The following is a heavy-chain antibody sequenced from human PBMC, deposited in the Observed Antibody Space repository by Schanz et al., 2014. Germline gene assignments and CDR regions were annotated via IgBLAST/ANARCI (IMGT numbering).Heavy chain of an antibody. V-gene: IGHV3-30-3*01. CDR2: ISYDGSNK. CDR3: ARDRGYCSGGSCLTFDY. Sequence: VQLVESGGGLVQPGGSLRLSCAAYGFTLSSYAMHWVRQAPGKGLEWVAVISYDGSNKYYADSVKGRFTISRDNSKNTLYLQMNTLRAEDTAVYYCARDRGYCSGGSCLTFDYWGQGILVTVSS. D-gene: IGHD2-15*01. CDR1: GFTLSSYA. J-gene: IGHJ4*02.